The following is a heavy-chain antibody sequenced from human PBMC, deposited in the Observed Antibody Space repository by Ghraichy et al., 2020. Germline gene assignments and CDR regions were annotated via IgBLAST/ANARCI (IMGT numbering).Heavy chain of an antibody. V-gene: IGHV3-48*01. CDR2: ISSSSSTI. Sequence: GESLNISCAASGFTFSSYSMNWVRQAPGKGLEWVSYISSSSSTIYYADSVKGRFTISRDNAKNSLYLQMNSLRAEDTAVYYCARDSVIAVAGKGAYYFDYCCQESLVTVSS. CDR1: GFTFSSYS. J-gene: IGHJ4*02. CDR3: ARDSVIAVAGKGAYYFDY. D-gene: IGHD6-19*01.